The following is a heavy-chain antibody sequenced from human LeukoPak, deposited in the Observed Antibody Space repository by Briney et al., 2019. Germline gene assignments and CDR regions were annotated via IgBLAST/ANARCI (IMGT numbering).Heavy chain of an antibody. V-gene: IGHV3-21*01. Sequence: PGGSLRLSCAASGFTFSSYSMNWVRQAPGKGLEWVSSISSSSSYIYYADSVKGRFTISRDNAKNSLYLQMNSLRAEDTAVYYCAYFDSRGWYVGDSYGMDVWGQGTTVTVSS. J-gene: IGHJ6*02. CDR3: AYFDSRGWYVGDSYGMDV. CDR1: GFTFSSYS. CDR2: ISSSSSYI. D-gene: IGHD6-19*01.